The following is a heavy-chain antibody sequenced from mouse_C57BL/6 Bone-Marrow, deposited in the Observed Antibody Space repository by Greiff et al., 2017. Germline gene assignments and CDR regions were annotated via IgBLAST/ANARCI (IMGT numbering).Heavy chain of an antibody. V-gene: IGHV5-12*01. CDR3: ARQGYYGSFWYFDV. Sequence: DVHLVESGGGLVQPGGSLKLSCAASGFTFSDYYMYWVRQTPEKRLEWVAYISNGGGSTYYPDTVKGRFTISRDNAKNTLYLQMSRLKSEDTAMYDCARQGYYGSFWYFDVWGTGTTVTVSS. CDR2: ISNGGGST. J-gene: IGHJ1*03. CDR1: GFTFSDYY. D-gene: IGHD1-1*01.